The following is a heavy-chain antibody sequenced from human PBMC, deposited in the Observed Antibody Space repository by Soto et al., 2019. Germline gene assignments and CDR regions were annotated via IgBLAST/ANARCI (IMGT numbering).Heavy chain of an antibody. CDR3: ARDLTPTVAIGWYFDY. CDR1: GSTFSSYA. J-gene: IGHJ4*02. D-gene: IGHD5-12*01. V-gene: IGHV3-23*01. CDR2: ISDSGTNT. Sequence: PGGSLRLSCAASGSTFSSYAMNWVRQAPGKGLEWVSGISDSGTNTYYADSVKGRFTFSRDNSKNTLYLQMDSLRAEDTAVYYCARDLTPTVAIGWYFDYWGQGTLVTVSS.